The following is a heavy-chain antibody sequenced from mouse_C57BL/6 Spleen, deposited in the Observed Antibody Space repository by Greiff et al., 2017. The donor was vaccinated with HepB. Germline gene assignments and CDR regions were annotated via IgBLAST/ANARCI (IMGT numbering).Heavy chain of an antibody. CDR3: ARGYYGSRAWFAY. V-gene: IGHV1-50*01. Sequence: QVQLQQPGAELVKPGASVKLSCKASGYTFTSYWMQWVKQRPGQGLEWIGEIDPSDSYTNYNQNFKGKATLTVDTSSSTAYMQLSSLTSEDSAVYYCARGYYGSRAWFAYWGQGTLVTVSA. CDR2: IDPSDSYT. D-gene: IGHD1-1*01. J-gene: IGHJ3*01. CDR1: GYTFTSYW.